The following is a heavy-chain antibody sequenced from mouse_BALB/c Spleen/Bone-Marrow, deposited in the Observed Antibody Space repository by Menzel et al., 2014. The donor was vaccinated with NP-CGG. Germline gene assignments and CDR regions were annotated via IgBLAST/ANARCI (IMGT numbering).Heavy chain of an antibody. CDR1: GYTFTSYW. V-gene: IGHV1S81*02. D-gene: IGHD1-1*02. J-gene: IGHJ4*01. CDR3: ARGGGSYYATDY. Sequence: QVHVKQSGAELVKPGASVKLSCMASGYTFTSYWMHWVKQRPGQGLEWIGEINPSNGRTNYNEKFKSKATLTVDKSSSTAYMQLSSLTSEDSAVYYCARGGGSYYATDYWGQGTSVTVSS. CDR2: INPSNGRT.